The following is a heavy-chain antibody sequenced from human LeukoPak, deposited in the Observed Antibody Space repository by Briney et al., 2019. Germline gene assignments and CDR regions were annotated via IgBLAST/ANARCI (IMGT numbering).Heavy chain of an antibody. CDR2: TYSSGIH. V-gene: IGHV4-59*01. J-gene: IGHJ5*02. Sequence: SETLSLTCTVSGGSISSYYLSWIRQPPGKGLEWIGYTYSSGIHNYNPSLKSRVTISVDTSQIQFSLKLTYVTAADTAVYYCARDLGFCSTTSWYPWFDTWGQGTLVTVSS. CDR1: GGSISSYY. D-gene: IGHD2-2*01. CDR3: ARDLGFCSTTSWYPWFDT.